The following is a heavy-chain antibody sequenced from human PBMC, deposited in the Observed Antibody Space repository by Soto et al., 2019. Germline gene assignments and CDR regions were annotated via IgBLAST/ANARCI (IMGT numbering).Heavy chain of an antibody. D-gene: IGHD4-17*01. Sequence: GGSLRLSCAVSGFALSSYSIAWVRQAPGKGLEWVSFTFNYAGRLYYADSVKGRFTISRDNAKNSLYLQMNSLRAEDTAVYYCARVGWTSLTFFDYWGQGTLVTVSS. CDR2: TFNYAGRL. CDR3: ARVGWTSLTFFDY. CDR1: GFALSSYS. V-gene: IGHV3-21*04. J-gene: IGHJ4*02.